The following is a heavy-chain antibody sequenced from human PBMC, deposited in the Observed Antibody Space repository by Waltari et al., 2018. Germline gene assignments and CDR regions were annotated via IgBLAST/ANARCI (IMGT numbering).Heavy chain of an antibody. CDR2: ISSSSSYI. CDR1: GFTFSSYS. V-gene: IGHV3-21*01. Sequence: EVQLVESGGGLVKPGGSLRLSCAASGFTFSSYSMNWVRQAPGKGLAWVSSISSSSSYIYYADSVKGRFTISRDNAKNSLYLQMNSLRAEDTAVYYCARVWDCSGGSCYPGVAFDIWGQGTMVTVSS. D-gene: IGHD2-15*01. J-gene: IGHJ3*02. CDR3: ARVWDCSGGSCYPGVAFDI.